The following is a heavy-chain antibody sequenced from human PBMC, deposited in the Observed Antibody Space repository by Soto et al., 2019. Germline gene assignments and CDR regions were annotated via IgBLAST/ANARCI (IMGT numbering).Heavy chain of an antibody. CDR2: IIPIFGKP. V-gene: IGHV1-69*06. Sequence: QVQLVQSGAEVKRPGSSVKISCKASGDTFSSYAFSWVRQAPGHGLEWMGGIIPIFGKPSYAQRFQGRVTITADKSTSTLYMELRWLRSEDTAVYYCARAGYCSGSNCYWLDSWGQGTLVTASS. CDR3: ARAGYCSGSNCYWLDS. J-gene: IGHJ5*01. CDR1: GDTFSSYA. D-gene: IGHD2-2*01.